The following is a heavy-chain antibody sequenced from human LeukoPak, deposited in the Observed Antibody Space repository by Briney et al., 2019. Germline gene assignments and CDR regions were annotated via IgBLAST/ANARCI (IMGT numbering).Heavy chain of an antibody. Sequence: GGSLRLSCAASAFSVRNSYMTWVRQGPGKGLEWVSANYASGSAYYADCVKGRFTISTDNSKNTLYLQMDNLRAEDTAIYYCATGARWLPSWGQGTLVTVSS. J-gene: IGHJ5*02. CDR2: NYASGSA. CDR3: ATGARWLPS. V-gene: IGHV3-53*01. D-gene: IGHD5-24*01. CDR1: AFSVRNSY.